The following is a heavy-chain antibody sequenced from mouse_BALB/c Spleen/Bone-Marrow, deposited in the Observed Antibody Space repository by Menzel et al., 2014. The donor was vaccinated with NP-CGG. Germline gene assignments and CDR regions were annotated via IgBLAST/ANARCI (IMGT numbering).Heavy chain of an antibody. CDR2: INPYNGGT. Sequence: VQLKESGPELVKPGASMKISCKASGYSFTGYNMNWVRQSHGKNLEWIGLINPYNGGTSYNQKFKGKATLTVDKSSSTAYMELLSLTSEDAAVYYCARGHYYGYYFDYWGQGTTLTVSS. J-gene: IGHJ2*01. CDR1: GYSFTGYN. CDR3: ARGHYYGYYFDY. D-gene: IGHD1-2*01. V-gene: IGHV1-18*01.